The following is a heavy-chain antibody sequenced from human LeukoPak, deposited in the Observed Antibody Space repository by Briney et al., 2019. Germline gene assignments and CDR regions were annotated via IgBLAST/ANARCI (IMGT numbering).Heavy chain of an antibody. J-gene: IGHJ5*02. CDR2: ISAYNGNT. CDR1: GYTFTNYG. Sequence: GASVKVSCKASGYTFTNYGITWVRQAPGQGLEWMGWISAYNGNTNYAQKLQGRVTMTTDTSTSTAYMELRSLRSDDTAVYYCARGGTNRSGGSCPLNWFDPWGQGTLVTVSS. CDR3: ARGGTNRSGGSCPLNWFDP. V-gene: IGHV1-18*01. D-gene: IGHD2-15*01.